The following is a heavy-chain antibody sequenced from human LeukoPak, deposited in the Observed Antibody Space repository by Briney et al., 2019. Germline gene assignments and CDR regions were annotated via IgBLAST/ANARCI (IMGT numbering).Heavy chain of an antibody. CDR3: ARLMPAAGTGWFDP. CDR1: GYSFTNYW. J-gene: IGHJ5*02. D-gene: IGHD6-13*01. CDR2: IYPGDSDT. Sequence: GESLKISCKASGYSFTNYWIGWVRQMPGKGLEWMGIIYPGDSDTRYSPSFQGQVTISADKSISTAYLQRSSLQASDTAIYYCARLMPAAGTGWFDPWGQGTLVTVSS. V-gene: IGHV5-51*01.